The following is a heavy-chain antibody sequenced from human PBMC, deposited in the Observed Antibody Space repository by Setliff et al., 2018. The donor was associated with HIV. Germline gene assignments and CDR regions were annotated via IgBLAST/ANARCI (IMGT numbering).Heavy chain of an antibody. CDR3: AKDIPGPAINSGRIKNWFDP. CDR1: GGSINSTSYY. D-gene: IGHD6-19*01. V-gene: IGHV4-39*07. CDR2: IYDSEST. J-gene: IGHJ5*02. Sequence: PSETLSLTCTVSGGSINSTSYYWGWIRQPPGNGLEWIGNIYDSESTYYNPSLKSRVTISVDTSKNHFSLKLNSVTAADTAVYYCAKDIPGPAINSGRIKNWFDPWGEGTLVTGSS.